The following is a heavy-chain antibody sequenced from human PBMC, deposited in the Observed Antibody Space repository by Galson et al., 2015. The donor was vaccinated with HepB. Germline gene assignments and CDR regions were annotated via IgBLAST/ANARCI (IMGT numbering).Heavy chain of an antibody. CDR1: GGSFRGYY. CDR3: ARDWGGMWTTVTKRGFDY. CDR2: INHSGST. J-gene: IGHJ4*02. Sequence: LTCAVYGGSFRGYYWSWIRQPPGKGLEWIGEINHSGSTNYNPSLKSRVTISVDTSKNQFSLKLSSVTAADTAVYYCARDWGGMWTTVTKRGFDYWGQGTLVTVSS. D-gene: IGHD4-17*01. V-gene: IGHV4-34*01.